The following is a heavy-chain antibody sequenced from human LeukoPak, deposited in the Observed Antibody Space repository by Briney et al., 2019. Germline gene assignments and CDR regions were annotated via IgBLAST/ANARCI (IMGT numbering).Heavy chain of an antibody. V-gene: IGHV4-39*01. CDR1: GDSMNSNDYF. Sequence: SETLSLTCTVSGDSMNSNDYFWDWIRQPPGKGLEWIGSIYYSGSTYYNPSLKSRVTISVDTSKNQFSLKLSSVTAADTAVYYCARQPNAEYFQHWGQGTLVTVSS. J-gene: IGHJ1*01. CDR2: IYYSGST. CDR3: ARQPNAEYFQH.